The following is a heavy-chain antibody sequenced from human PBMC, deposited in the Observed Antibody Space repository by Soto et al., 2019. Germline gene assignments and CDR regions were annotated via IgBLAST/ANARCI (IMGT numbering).Heavy chain of an antibody. D-gene: IGHD1-7*01. Sequence: GGSLRLSCAASGFTFSSYGMHWVRQAPGKGLEWVAVIWYDGSNKYYADSVKGRFTISRDNSKNTLYLQMNSLRAEDTAVYYCARDGVLADGTMLRSQYGMDVWGQGTTVTVSS. V-gene: IGHV3-33*01. J-gene: IGHJ6*02. CDR1: GFTFSSYG. CDR3: ARDGVLADGTMLRSQYGMDV. CDR2: IWYDGSNK.